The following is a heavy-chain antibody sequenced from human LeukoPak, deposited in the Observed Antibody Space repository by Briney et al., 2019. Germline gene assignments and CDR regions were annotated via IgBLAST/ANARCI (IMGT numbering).Heavy chain of an antibody. J-gene: IGHJ4*02. D-gene: IGHD7-27*01. V-gene: IGHV4-61*02. CDR1: GGSISSGSYY. CDR2: INTSGST. Sequence: PSETLSLTCTVSGGSISSGSYYWSWIRQPAGKGLEWIGRINTSGSTNYNSSLTSRISISTDTSKNQFSLKMTSVTAADTAVYYCARFHPNWGLDYWGQGILVTVSS. CDR3: ARFHPNWGLDY.